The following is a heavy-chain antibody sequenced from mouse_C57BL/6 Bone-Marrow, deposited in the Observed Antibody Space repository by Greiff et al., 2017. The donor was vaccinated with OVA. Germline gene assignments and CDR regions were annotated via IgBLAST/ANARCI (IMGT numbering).Heavy chain of an antibody. V-gene: IGHV1-50*01. CDR3: ARVDYCNYEAWCAY. CDR1: GYTFTSYW. D-gene: IGHD2-1*01. J-gene: IGHJ3*01. Sequence: QVQLQQPGAELVKPGASVKLSCKASGYTFTSYWMQWVKQRPGQGLEWIGEIAPSDSYTIYNQKFKGKATLPVVTSSSTSYMQFSSLTSEDSAVYYCARVDYCNYEAWCAYWGQGTLVTVSA. CDR2: IAPSDSYT.